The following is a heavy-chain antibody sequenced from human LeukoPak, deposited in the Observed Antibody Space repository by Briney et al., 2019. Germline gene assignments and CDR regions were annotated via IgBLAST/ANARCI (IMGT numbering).Heavy chain of an antibody. D-gene: IGHD4-17*01. V-gene: IGHV3-15*01. CDR1: GVDFVKAW. J-gene: IGHJ4*02. CDR2: IKRITDGGAT. Sequence: PGGSLRLSCATSGVDFVKAWMSWVRQAPGKGLEWVGRIKRITDGGATDYAAPVKGRFIISRDDSKNTVSLQMNSLKSEDTGVYYCTTDFGDYEAYWGQGTLVTVSS. CDR3: TTDFGDYEAY.